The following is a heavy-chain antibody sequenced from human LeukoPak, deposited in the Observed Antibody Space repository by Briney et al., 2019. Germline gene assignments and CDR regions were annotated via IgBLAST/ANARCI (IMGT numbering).Heavy chain of an antibody. CDR1: GSSISSGYY. J-gene: IGHJ4*02. V-gene: IGHV4-38-2*02. CDR3: ASPPTGGSFDY. Sequence: SETLSLTCTVSGSSISSGYYWGWIRQPPGKGLEWIGSIYHSGSTYYNPSLKSRVTISVDTSKNQFSLKLSSVTAADTAVYYCASPPTGGSFDYWGQGTLVTVSS. D-gene: IGHD1-14*01. CDR2: IYHSGST.